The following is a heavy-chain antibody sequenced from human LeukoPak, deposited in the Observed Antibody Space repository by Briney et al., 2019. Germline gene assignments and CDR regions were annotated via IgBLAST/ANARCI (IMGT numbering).Heavy chain of an antibody. Sequence: SETLSLTCTVSGGSVSSGSYYWSWIRQPPGKGLEWIGYIYYSGSTNYNPSLKSRVTISVDTSKNQFSLKLSSVTAADTAVYYCASADYYDSSGYHIDYWGQGTLVTVSS. CDR2: IYYSGST. D-gene: IGHD3-22*01. CDR1: GGSVSSGSYY. V-gene: IGHV4-61*01. J-gene: IGHJ4*02. CDR3: ASADYYDSSGYHIDY.